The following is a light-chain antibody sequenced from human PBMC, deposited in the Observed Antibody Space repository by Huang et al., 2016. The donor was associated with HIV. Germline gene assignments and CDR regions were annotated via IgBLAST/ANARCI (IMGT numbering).Light chain of an antibody. CDR2: GAS. CDR1: QSISNY. V-gene: IGKV1-39*01. Sequence: DIQMTQSPSSLSASVGDRVTITCRASQSISNYLNWYQQKPGKAPKLLFYGASSLQSGVQSRFSGSGSGTDFILTISSLQPEDFATYYCQQSYNTPRTFGQGTKLEIK. J-gene: IGKJ2*01. CDR3: QQSYNTPRT.